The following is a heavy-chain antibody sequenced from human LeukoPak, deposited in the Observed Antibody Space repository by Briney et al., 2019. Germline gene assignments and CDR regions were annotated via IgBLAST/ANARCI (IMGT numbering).Heavy chain of an antibody. V-gene: IGHV4-34*01. D-gene: IGHD3-10*01. CDR1: GGSFSGYY. CDR2: INHSGST. Sequence: SETLSLTCAVYGGSFSGYYWSWIRQPPGKGLEWIGEINHSGSTNYNPSLKSRVTISVDTSKNQFSLKLSSVTAADTAVYYCATHRRYYYGSGSPYYYMDVWGKGTTVTISS. CDR3: ATHRRYYYGSGSPYYYMDV. J-gene: IGHJ6*03.